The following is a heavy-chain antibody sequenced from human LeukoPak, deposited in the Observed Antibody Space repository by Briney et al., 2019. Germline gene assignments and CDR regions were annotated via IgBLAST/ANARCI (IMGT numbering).Heavy chain of an antibody. CDR3: ARDSEYYDILTGYYMDYYMDV. CDR2: IDPDTGGT. Sequence: AASVKVSCKASGYTFTDYYINWVRQAPGQGLEWLGWIDPDTGGTNFAQKFQGRVTLTWDTSINTPYMELSRLRSDDTAVYYCARDSEYYDILTGYYMDYYMDVWGKGTTVTVSS. D-gene: IGHD3-9*01. V-gene: IGHV1-2*02. CDR1: GYTFTDYY. J-gene: IGHJ6*03.